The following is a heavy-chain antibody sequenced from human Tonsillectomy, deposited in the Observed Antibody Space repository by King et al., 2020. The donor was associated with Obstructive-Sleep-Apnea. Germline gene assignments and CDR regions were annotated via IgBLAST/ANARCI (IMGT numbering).Heavy chain of an antibody. CDR1: GFTFSHYA. D-gene: IGHD6-19*01. J-gene: IGHJ4*02. V-gene: IGHV3-30-3*01. CDR2: ILYDGSNK. CDR3: ARDEALSAWSWGGFDY. Sequence: VQLVESGGGVVQPGRSLRLSCEASGFTFSHYAMHWVRQAPGKGLEWVAVILYDGSNKYYADAVKGRFTISRDNSKTTLYVQMNSRGTEDTAVYHCARDEALSAWSWGGFDYWGQGTLVTVSS.